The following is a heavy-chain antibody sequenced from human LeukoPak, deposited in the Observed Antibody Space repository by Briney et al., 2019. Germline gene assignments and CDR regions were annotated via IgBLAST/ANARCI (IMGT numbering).Heavy chain of an antibody. CDR2: IYPGDSDT. D-gene: IGHD3-22*01. CDR3: ASAGDTSDYFYFSAFDI. Sequence: GESLKISCQGSGYSFTNSWIGWVRQMPGKGLEWMGIIYPGDSDTTYCPSFQGQVTISADKSISTAYLQWSSLKASDTAMYYCASAGDTSDYFYFSAFDIWGQGTMVTVSS. V-gene: IGHV5-51*01. J-gene: IGHJ3*02. CDR1: GYSFTNSW.